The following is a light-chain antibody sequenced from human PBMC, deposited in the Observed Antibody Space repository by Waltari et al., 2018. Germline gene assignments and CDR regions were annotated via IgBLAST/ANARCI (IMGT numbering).Light chain of an antibody. V-gene: IGLV2-23*02. Sequence: QSAMTQPAAVSGSPRLSVTITCTRARSETGSYDIVPWYQQHPGNAPKLVISDVSQRPSGVSDRFSGSKSGDTASLTISGLQFEDEADYYCCSYAGNYVWVFGGGTRLTVL. CDR2: DVS. J-gene: IGLJ3*02. CDR3: CSYAGNYVWV. CDR1: RSETGSYDI.